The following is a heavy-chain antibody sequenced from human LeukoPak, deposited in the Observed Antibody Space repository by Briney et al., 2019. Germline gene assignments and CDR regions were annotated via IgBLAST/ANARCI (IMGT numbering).Heavy chain of an antibody. V-gene: IGHV1-2*02. J-gene: IGHJ4*02. CDR1: GYTFTYYY. CDR3: ARDTRVWSPDY. CDR2: INPNTGDT. Sequence: PGASVKVSCKASGYTFTYYYIHWVRQAPGQGLEWMGRINPNTGDTNYAQKFQGRVTMTRDKSISTAYMELTGLRSDDTAVYYCARDTRVWSPDYWVQGTLVSVSS. D-gene: IGHD6-19*01.